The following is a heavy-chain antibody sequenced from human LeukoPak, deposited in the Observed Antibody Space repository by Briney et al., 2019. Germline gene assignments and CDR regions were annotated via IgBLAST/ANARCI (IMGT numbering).Heavy chain of an antibody. D-gene: IGHD5-12*01. CDR3: TTVFRGYRGYFLTANDY. CDR1: GFTFSNAW. J-gene: IGHJ4*02. CDR2: IKSKTDGGTT. V-gene: IGHV3-15*01. Sequence: GGSLRLSCAASGFTFSNAWMSWVRQAPGKGLEWVGRIKSKTDGGTTDYAAPVKGRFTISRDDSKNTLYLQMNSLKTEDTAVYYCTTVFRGYRGYFLTANDYWGQGTLVTVSS.